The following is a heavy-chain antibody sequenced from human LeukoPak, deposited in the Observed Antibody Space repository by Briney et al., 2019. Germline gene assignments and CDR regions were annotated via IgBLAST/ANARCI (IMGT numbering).Heavy chain of an antibody. V-gene: IGHV3-30*03. D-gene: IGHD5-18*01. CDR3: AMVDTAMVDFDY. J-gene: IGHJ4*02. CDR2: ISYDGSNK. CDR1: GFTFSSYG. Sequence: GGSLRLSCAASGFTFSSYGMHWVRQAPGKGLEWVAVISYDGSNKYYADSVKGRFTISRDNSKNTLYLQMNSLRAEDTAVYYCAMVDTAMVDFDYWGQGTLVTVSS.